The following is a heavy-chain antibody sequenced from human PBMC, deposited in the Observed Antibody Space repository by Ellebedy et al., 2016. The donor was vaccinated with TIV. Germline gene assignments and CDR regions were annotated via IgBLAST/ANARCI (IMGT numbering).Heavy chain of an antibody. V-gene: IGHV3-15*05. Sequence: GGSLRLSXEASGLIVTNAWMTWVRQAPGKGLEWIGRIQSRSEGGTVAYAAPVQGRFIISRDESENKFYLQMHSLRTDDTGVYYCNTGWAFDDWGQGTRVTVSS. CDR2: IQSRSEGGTV. CDR1: GLIVTNAW. J-gene: IGHJ3*01. CDR3: NTGWAFDD.